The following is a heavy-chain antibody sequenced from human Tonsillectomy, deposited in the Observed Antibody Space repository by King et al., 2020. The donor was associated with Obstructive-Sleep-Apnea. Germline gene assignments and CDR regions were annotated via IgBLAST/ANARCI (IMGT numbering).Heavy chain of an antibody. J-gene: IGHJ3*02. V-gene: IGHV4-34*01. Sequence: VQLQQWGAGLLKPSETLSLTCAVYGGSFSGYYWSWIRQPPGKGLEWIGEINHSGSTNYNPSLKSRVTISVDTSKNQFSLKLSSVTAADTAVYYCARVLPWPYDIWGQGTMVTVSS. CDR1: GGSFSGYY. CDR3: ARVLPWPYDI. CDR2: INHSGST.